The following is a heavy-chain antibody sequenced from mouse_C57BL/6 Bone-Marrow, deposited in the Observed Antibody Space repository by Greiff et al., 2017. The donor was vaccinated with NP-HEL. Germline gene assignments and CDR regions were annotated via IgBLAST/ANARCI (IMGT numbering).Heavy chain of an antibody. D-gene: IGHD2-5*01. CDR3: AREGAYYSSCGFFDY. Sequence: VQLQQPGPELVKPGASVKLSCKASGYTFTSYDINWVKQRPGQGLEWIGRIYPRDGSTKYNEKFKGKATLTVDTSSSTAYMELHSLTSEDSAVYFCAREGAYYSSCGFFDYWGQGTTLTVSS. CDR2: IYPRDGST. J-gene: IGHJ2*01. CDR1: GYTFTSYD. V-gene: IGHV1-85*01.